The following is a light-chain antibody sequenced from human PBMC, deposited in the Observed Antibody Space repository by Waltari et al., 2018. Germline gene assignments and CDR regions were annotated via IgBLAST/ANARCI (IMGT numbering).Light chain of an antibody. CDR1: QTILTN. Sequence: EIVMTQSPAILSVSPGERVTLSCRANQTILTNLAWYQQKPAQAPRLLIYDASTRSTGIPDRFSGSASGSFFTLTISSLQSDDFVLYYCQQYNNWPYSFGQGTKLEIK. V-gene: IGKV3-15*01. J-gene: IGKJ2*01. CDR3: QQYNNWPYS. CDR2: DAS.